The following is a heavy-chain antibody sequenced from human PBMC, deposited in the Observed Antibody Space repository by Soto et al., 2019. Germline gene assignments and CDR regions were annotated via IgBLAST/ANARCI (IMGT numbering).Heavy chain of an antibody. Sequence: SLRPACVVSGISFDDYAMHWVREVPGKGLEWVSGINWDSGDIGYADSVKGRFTISRDNAKNSLYLQMNSLKTEDTALYYCAKDTAPGFYDANGHLDYWGQGTPVTVSS. CDR3: AKDTAPGFYDANGHLDY. V-gene: IGHV3-9*01. J-gene: IGHJ4*02. CDR2: INWDSGDI. CDR1: GISFDDYA. D-gene: IGHD2-8*01.